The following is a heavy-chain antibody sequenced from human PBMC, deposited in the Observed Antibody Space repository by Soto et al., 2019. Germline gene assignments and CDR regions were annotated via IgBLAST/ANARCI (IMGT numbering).Heavy chain of an antibody. Sequence: PGGSLRLSCAASGCTFSSYAMSWVRQAPGKGLEWVSAISGSGGSTYYADSVKGRFTISRDNSKNTLYLQMNSLRAEDTAVYYCAKVAHYYDSSGRRVHFDYWGQGTLVTVSS. CDR2: ISGSGGST. D-gene: IGHD3-22*01. CDR3: AKVAHYYDSSGRRVHFDY. J-gene: IGHJ4*02. V-gene: IGHV3-23*01. CDR1: GCTFSSYA.